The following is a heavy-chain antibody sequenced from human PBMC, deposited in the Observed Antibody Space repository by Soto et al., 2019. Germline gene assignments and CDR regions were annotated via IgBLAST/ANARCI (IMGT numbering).Heavy chain of an antibody. V-gene: IGHV1-18*01. CDR2: ISAYNGNT. Sequence: ASVKVSCKASGYTFTSYGISWVRQAPGQGLEWMGWISAYNGNTNYAQKLQGRVTMTTDTSTSTAYMELRSLRSDDTAVYYCAREDFDYGDAHRLDYWGQGTLVTVSS. J-gene: IGHJ4*02. CDR3: AREDFDYGDAHRLDY. D-gene: IGHD4-17*01. CDR1: GYTFTSYG.